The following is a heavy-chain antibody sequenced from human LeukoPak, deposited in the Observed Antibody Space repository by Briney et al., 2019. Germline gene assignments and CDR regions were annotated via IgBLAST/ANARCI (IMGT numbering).Heavy chain of an antibody. V-gene: IGHV3-11*03. CDR3: AKITFGGVIVLDAFDL. CDR1: GFSFSDYY. D-gene: IGHD3-16*02. Sequence: PGGSLRLSCATSGFSFSDYYMSWIRQAPGKGLEWITYISSSSTYTKYVDSVMGRFTISRDNAKKTLYLQMNNLRVEDTAIYYCAKITFGGVIVLDAFDLWGQGTMVTVSS. J-gene: IGHJ3*01. CDR2: ISSSSTYT.